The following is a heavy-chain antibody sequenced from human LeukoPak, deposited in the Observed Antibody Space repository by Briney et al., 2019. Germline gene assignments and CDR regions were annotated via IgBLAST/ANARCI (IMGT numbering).Heavy chain of an antibody. V-gene: IGHV3-11*03. D-gene: IGHD2-15*01. Sequence: GGSLRLSCAASGFTFSDNYMSWIRQAPGKGLEWLSYISSSSTYTQYADSVKGRFTISRDNAKNSLYLQMNSLRADDTAVYYCARSLGYCSGGHCYYAFDIWGRGTMVTVSS. CDR2: ISSSSTYT. CDR3: ARSLGYCSGGHCYYAFDI. J-gene: IGHJ3*02. CDR1: GFTFSDNY.